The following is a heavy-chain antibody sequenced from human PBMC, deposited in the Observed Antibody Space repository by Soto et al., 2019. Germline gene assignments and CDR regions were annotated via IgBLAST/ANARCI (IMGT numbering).Heavy chain of an antibody. Sequence: TLSLTCIVSGGSITSNSHYWGWIRQPPGKGLESIGNIYYDGNTYYNPSLKSRVTISLDTSKNQFSLRLNSVTAADTAVYYCVKLHDSSGSDAFDIWGQGTMVTVSS. D-gene: IGHD3-22*01. CDR1: GGSITSNSHY. CDR2: IYYDGNT. CDR3: VKLHDSSGSDAFDI. V-gene: IGHV4-39*01. J-gene: IGHJ3*02.